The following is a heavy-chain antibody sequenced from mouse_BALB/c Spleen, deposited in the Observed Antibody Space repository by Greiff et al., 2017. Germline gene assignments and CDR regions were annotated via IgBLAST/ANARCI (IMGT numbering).Heavy chain of an antibody. V-gene: IGHV14-4*02. CDR2: IDPENGDT. J-gene: IGHJ2*01. Sequence: VQLQQSGAELVRSGASVKLSCTASGFNIKDYYMHWVKQRPEQGLEWIGWIDPENGDTEYAPKFQGKATMTADTSSNTAYLQLSSLTSEDTAVYYCNAPYDYFDYWGQGTTLTVS. CDR3: NAPYDYFDY. CDR1: GFNIKDYY. D-gene: IGHD2-14*01.